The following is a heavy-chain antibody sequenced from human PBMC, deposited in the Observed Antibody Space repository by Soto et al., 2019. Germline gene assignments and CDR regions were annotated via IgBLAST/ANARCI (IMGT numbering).Heavy chain of an antibody. CDR3: ARGWGRIFDY. V-gene: IGHV4-34*01. J-gene: IGHJ4*02. CDR1: GGSFSGYY. CDR2: INHSRST. D-gene: IGHD7-27*01. Sequence: QVQLQQWGAGLLKPSETQSLTCAVYGGSFSGYYWSWIRQPPGKGLEWIGEINHSRSTNYNPSLKSRVTISVDTSKNQFSLKLSSVTAADTAVYYCARGWGRIFDYWGQGTLVTVSS.